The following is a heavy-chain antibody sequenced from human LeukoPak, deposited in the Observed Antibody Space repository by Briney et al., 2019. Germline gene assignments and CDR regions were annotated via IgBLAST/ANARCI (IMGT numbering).Heavy chain of an antibody. CDR1: GGSISSSSDY. CDR2: IYYSGST. CDR3: ASGVTNYNWFDP. J-gene: IGHJ5*02. V-gene: IGHV4-39*07. D-gene: IGHD1-7*01. Sequence: PSETLSLTCTVSGGSISSSSDYWGWLRQPPGTGLEWIGSIYYSGSTYYNPSLKSRVTISVDTSKNQFSLKLSYVTAADTALYYCASGVTNYNWFDPWGQGTVVTVSS.